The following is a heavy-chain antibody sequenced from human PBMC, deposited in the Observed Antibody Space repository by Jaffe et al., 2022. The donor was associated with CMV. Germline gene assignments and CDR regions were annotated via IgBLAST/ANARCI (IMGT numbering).Heavy chain of an antibody. Sequence: QVQLVQSGAEVKKPGASVKVSCKASGYTFTSYAMHWVRQAPGQRLEWMGWINAGNGNTKYSQKFQGRVTITRDTSASTAYMELSSLRSEDTAVYYCAGALGYCSGGSCYSSGPLSAFDIWGQGTMVTVSS. J-gene: IGHJ3*02. V-gene: IGHV1-3*01. CDR3: AGALGYCSGGSCYSSGPLSAFDI. D-gene: IGHD2-15*01. CDR2: INAGNGNT. CDR1: GYTFTSYA.